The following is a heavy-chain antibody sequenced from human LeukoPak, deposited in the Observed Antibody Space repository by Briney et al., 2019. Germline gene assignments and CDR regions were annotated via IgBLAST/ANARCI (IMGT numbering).Heavy chain of an antibody. CDR2: ISGSGGST. D-gene: IGHD3-22*01. CDR1: RFTFGNYG. V-gene: IGHV3-23*01. J-gene: IGHJ4*02. Sequence: GGSLRLSCAASRFTFGNYGMTWVRQAPGKGLEWVSSISGSGGSTYYADSVKGRFTISRDNSKNTLYLQMNSLRDEDTAVYYCAKSSYYDSSGYYREYYFDYWGQGTLVTVPS. CDR3: AKSSYYDSSGYYREYYFDY.